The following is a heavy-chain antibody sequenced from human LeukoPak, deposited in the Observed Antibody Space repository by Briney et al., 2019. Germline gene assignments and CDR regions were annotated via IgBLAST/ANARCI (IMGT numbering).Heavy chain of an antibody. CDR1: GFTFSSYA. CDR3: AKPATYYDILTGYDY. J-gene: IGHJ4*02. Sequence: GGSLRLSCAASGFTFSSYAMSWVRQAPGKGLEWVSAISGSGGRTHYADSVKGRFTISRENSKNSLYLQMISMRAEDTALYYCAKPATYYDILTGYDYWGQGTLVTVSS. CDR2: ISGSGGRT. V-gene: IGHV3-23*01. D-gene: IGHD3-9*01.